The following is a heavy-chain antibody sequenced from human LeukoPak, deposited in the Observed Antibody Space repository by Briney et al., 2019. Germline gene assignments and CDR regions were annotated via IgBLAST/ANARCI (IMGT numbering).Heavy chain of an antibody. Sequence: GSLRLSCAASGFTFSSYWMHWVRQAPGKGLVWVSHIKTDGSSTNYAESVKGRFTISRDNAKNTVYLQMNSLRAEDTAIYSCAKNGDRGAYCSGGSCYPYYYQNMDVWGKGTTVTISS. CDR3: AKNGDRGAYCSGGSCYPYYYQNMDV. D-gene: IGHD2-15*01. V-gene: IGHV3-74*01. J-gene: IGHJ6*03. CDR2: IKTDGSST. CDR1: GFTFSSYW.